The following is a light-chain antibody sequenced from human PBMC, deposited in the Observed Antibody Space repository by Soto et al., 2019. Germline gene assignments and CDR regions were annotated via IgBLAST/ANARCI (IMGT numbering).Light chain of an antibody. Sequence: DIQMTQSPSTLSASVGDRVTITCRASQSISSWLAWYQQKPGKAPKLLIYKASSLESGVPSRFSGSGSGTEFTLTIRSLQPDDFASYYCQQYNSYWTFGQWTKVEIK. V-gene: IGKV1-5*03. CDR3: QQYNSYWT. CDR1: QSISSW. J-gene: IGKJ1*01. CDR2: KAS.